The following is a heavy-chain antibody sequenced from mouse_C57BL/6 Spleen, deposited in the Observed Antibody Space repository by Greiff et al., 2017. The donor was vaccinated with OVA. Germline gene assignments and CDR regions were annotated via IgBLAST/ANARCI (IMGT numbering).Heavy chain of an antibody. Sequence: VQLQPSGPELVKPGASVKISCKASGYTFTDYYMNWVKQSHGKSLEWIGDINPNNGGTSYNQKFKGKATLTVDKSSSTAYMKLRSLTSEDSAVYYCARPHYYGSTLDYWGQGTTLTVSS. J-gene: IGHJ2*01. V-gene: IGHV1-26*01. CDR2: INPNNGGT. CDR3: ARPHYYGSTLDY. CDR1: GYTFTDYY. D-gene: IGHD1-1*01.